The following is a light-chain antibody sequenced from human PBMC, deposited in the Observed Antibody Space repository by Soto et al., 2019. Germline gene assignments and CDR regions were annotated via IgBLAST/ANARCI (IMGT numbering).Light chain of an antibody. J-gene: IGLJ2*01. Sequence: QSVLTQPPSVSGAPGQRVTISCTGSSSNIGAGYDVHWYQQLPGTAPKLLIYGNSNRPSGVPDRFSGSKSGTSASLAIPGLQAEDEADYYCQSYDSSLSGSLVFGGGTQLTVL. CDR3: QSYDSSLSGSLV. V-gene: IGLV1-40*01. CDR2: GNS. CDR1: SSNIGAGYD.